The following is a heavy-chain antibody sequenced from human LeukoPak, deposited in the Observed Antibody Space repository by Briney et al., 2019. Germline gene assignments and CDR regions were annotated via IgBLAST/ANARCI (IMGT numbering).Heavy chain of an antibody. J-gene: IGHJ4*02. Sequence: PSETLSLTCTVSGGSISSYYWSWIRQPPGKGLEWIGYIYYSGSTNYNPSLKSRVTISVDTSKNQFSLKLSSVTAADTAVYYCARPNCSGGSCYGGDFDYWGQGTLVTVSS. V-gene: IGHV4-59*01. CDR2: IYYSGST. D-gene: IGHD2-15*01. CDR1: GGSISSYY. CDR3: ARPNCSGGSCYGGDFDY.